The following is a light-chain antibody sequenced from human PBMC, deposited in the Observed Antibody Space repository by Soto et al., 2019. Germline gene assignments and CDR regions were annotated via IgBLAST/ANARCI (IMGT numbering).Light chain of an antibody. Sequence: QSVLTQPPSASETPGQRVTFSCSGSSSNVGTNFVFWYQHVPGTAPKLLIYNNNQRPSGVPDRFSGSKSGSTASLTISGLQSEDEADYFCCSYAGTYTYVFGTGTKLTVL. CDR3: CSYAGTYTYV. J-gene: IGLJ1*01. CDR2: NNN. V-gene: IGLV1-44*01. CDR1: SSNVGTNF.